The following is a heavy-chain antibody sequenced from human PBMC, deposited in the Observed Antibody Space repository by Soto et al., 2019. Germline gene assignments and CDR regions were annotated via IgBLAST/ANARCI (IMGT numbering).Heavy chain of an antibody. Sequence: GGSLRLSCAASGITVSSNYMTWVRQAPGKGLEWVSVIYSGGSTYYADSVKGRFTISRDNSKNTLYLQMNSLRAEDTAMYYCARFNNREGYYGNLGFDYWGHGTLVTVSS. V-gene: IGHV3-53*01. CDR1: GITVSSNY. CDR3: ARFNNREGYYGNLGFDY. J-gene: IGHJ4*01. D-gene: IGHD1-7*01. CDR2: IYSGGST.